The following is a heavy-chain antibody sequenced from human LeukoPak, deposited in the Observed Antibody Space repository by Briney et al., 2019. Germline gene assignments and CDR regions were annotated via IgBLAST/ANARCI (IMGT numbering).Heavy chain of an antibody. D-gene: IGHD6-13*01. CDR2: IRQDGGAK. CDR3: APPPIAATGN. Sequence: GGSLRLSCTASGFIFNDFWMSWVRQAPGEGLEWVANIRQDGGAKNYVDSVKGRFTISRDNAKKSLYLPMNSLRAEDTAVYYCAPPPIAATGNWGQGTLVTVSS. J-gene: IGHJ4*02. V-gene: IGHV3-7*01. CDR1: GFIFNDFW.